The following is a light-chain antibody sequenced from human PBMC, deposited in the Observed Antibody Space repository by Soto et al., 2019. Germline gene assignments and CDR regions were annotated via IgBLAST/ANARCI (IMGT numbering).Light chain of an antibody. J-gene: IGKJ4*01. CDR3: QQYGSSPPLT. CDR2: GAS. CDR1: QSVRSSS. Sequence: EIVLTQSPGTLSLSPGERATLSCRASQSVRSSSLAWYQQTPGQAPRLLLYGASSRATGIPDRFSGSGSGTDFTLTISRLEPEDFAVYYCQQYGSSPPLTFGGGTKVEIK. V-gene: IGKV3-20*01.